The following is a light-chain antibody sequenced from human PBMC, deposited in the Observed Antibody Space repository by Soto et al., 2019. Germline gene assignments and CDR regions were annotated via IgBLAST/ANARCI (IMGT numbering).Light chain of an antibody. V-gene: IGKV1-5*03. CDR2: KAS. Sequence: DIQMTQSPSTLSASVGDRVTITCRASQSISTWLAWYQQQPGKAPKLLIYKASSLETGVPSRFSGSGSGTEFTLTIRSLQPDDFGTYYCQQYNSYWTFGQGTKVEIK. CDR1: QSISTW. CDR3: QQYNSYWT. J-gene: IGKJ1*01.